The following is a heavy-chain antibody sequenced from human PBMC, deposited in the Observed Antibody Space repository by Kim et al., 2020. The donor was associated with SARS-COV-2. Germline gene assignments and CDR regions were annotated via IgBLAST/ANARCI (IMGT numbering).Heavy chain of an antibody. D-gene: IGHD4-17*01. Sequence: SETLSLTCTVSGGSISSYYWSWIRQPPGKGLEWIGYIYYSGSTNYNPSLKSRVTISVDTSKNQFSLKLSSVTAADTAVYYCASYGDYGFDYWGQGTLVTVSS. J-gene: IGHJ4*02. CDR2: IYYSGST. CDR3: ASYGDYGFDY. CDR1: GGSISSYY. V-gene: IGHV4-59*13.